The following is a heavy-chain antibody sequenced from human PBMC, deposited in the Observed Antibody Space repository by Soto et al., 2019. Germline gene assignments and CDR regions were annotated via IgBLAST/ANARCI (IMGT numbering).Heavy chain of an antibody. Sequence: PSETLSLTCTVSGVSISSGDYYWSWIRQPPGKGLEWIGYIYYSGSTYYNPSLKSRVTISVDTSKNQFSQKLSSVTAADTAVYYCARGEGSSWLKWFDPWGQGTLVTVSS. CDR2: IYYSGST. CDR3: ARGEGSSWLKWFDP. CDR1: GVSISSGDYY. J-gene: IGHJ5*02. D-gene: IGHD6-13*01. V-gene: IGHV4-30-4*01.